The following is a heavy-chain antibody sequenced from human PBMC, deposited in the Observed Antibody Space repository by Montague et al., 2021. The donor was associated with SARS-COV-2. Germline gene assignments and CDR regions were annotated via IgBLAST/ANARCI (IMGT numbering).Heavy chain of an antibody. J-gene: IGHJ6*02. CDR2: FNYTGST. D-gene: IGHD3-9*01. CDR1: GGSFSEYY. CDR3: ARGLLRYFFD. V-gene: IGHV4-34*01. Sequence: SKTLSLTCTVFGGSFSEYYWTWIRQSPGKGLEWIGEFNYTGSTNYNPSLKSRVTISVDTSKKHFSLKLTSMTAADTAIYYCARGLLRYFFDWGQGTTVTVSS.